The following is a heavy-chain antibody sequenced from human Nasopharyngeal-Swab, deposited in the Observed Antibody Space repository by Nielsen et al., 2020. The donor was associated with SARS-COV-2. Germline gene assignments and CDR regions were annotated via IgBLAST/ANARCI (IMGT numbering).Heavy chain of an antibody. CDR1: GFTFSSYA. J-gene: IGHJ4*02. V-gene: IGHV3-30-3*01. Sequence: GESLKISCAASGFTFSSYAMHWVRQHPGKGLEWVAVISYDGSNKYYADSVKGRFTISRDNSKNTLYLQMNSLRAEDTAVYYCAGPYYDYVWGRYQFDYWGQGTLVTVSS. CDR3: AGPYYDYVWGRYQFDY. CDR2: ISYDGSNK. D-gene: IGHD3-16*02.